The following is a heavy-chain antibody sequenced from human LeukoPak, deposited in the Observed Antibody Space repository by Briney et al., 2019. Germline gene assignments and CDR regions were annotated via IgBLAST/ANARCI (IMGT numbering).Heavy chain of an antibody. J-gene: IGHJ3*02. CDR3: AREYYDSSGYPQAFDI. D-gene: IGHD3-22*01. V-gene: IGHV1-18*01. CDR1: GYTFTSYG. Sequence: GASVKVSCKASGYTFTSYGISWVRQAPGQGLEWMGWISAYNGNTNYAQKLQGRVTMTTDTSTSTAYMELRSLRSDDTAVYYCAREYYDSSGYPQAFDIWGQGTMVTVSS. CDR2: ISAYNGNT.